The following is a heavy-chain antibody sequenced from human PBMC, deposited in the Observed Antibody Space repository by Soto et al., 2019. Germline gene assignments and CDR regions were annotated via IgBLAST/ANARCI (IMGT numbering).Heavy chain of an antibody. V-gene: IGHV3-49*03. CDR1: GFTFGDYA. CDR2: IRSKAYGGTT. Sequence: GGSLRLSCTASGFTFGDYAMSWFRQAPGKGLEWVGFIRSKAYGGTTEYAASVKGRFTISRDDSKSIAYLQMNSLKTEDTAVYYCTRAWIQLWAYYYGMDVWGQGTTVTVSS. J-gene: IGHJ6*02. D-gene: IGHD5-18*01. CDR3: TRAWIQLWAYYYGMDV.